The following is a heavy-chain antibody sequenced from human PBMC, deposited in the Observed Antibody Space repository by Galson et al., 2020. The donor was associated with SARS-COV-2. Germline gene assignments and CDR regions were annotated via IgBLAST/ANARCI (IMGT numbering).Heavy chain of an antibody. CDR3: ARGLDGTGRFNGWDY. J-gene: IGHJ4*02. V-gene: IGHV4-34*01. CDR2: VNHSGST. D-gene: IGHD2-8*02. Sequence: SQTLSLTCAVYGGSFSGYFWSWIRQPPGKGLEWIGEVNHSGSTNYNPSLKSRVTISLDTSKNQFSLKLSSVTAADTAVYYCARGLDGTGRFNGWDYWGQGTLVTVSS. CDR1: GGSFSGYF.